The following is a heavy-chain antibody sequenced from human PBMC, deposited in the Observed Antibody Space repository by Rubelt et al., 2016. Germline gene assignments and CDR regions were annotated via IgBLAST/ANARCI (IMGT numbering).Heavy chain of an antibody. Sequence: QVQVQESGPGLVKPSETLSLTCTVSGGSITNYYWSWIRQPPGKGLEWIGEISHSGSTSHNPSLKSRATISADTSKKQFPRKLTSVTAADAAGYYCARGLYATRMASWGQGTLVTVSS. V-gene: IGHV4-34*04. CDR3: ARGLYATRMAS. CDR1: GGSITNYY. CDR2: ISHSGST. J-gene: IGHJ4*02. D-gene: IGHD3-16*01.